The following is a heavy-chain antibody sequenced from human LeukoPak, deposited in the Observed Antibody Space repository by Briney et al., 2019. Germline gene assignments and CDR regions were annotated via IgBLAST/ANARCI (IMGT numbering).Heavy chain of an antibody. Sequence: GESLRLSCAASGFTFSSYDMHWVRQAPGKGLEWVAFIRYDGSNEYFTDSVKGRFTISRDNSKNTLYLQMNSLKTEDTAVYYCTTAPGATTPPEDYWGQGTLVTVSS. J-gene: IGHJ4*02. CDR1: GFTFSSYD. CDR3: TTAPGATTPPEDY. D-gene: IGHD1-26*01. CDR2: IRYDGSNE. V-gene: IGHV3-30*02.